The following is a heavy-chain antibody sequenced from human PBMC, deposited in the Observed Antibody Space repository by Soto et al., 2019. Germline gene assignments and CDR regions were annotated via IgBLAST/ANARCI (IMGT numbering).Heavy chain of an antibody. CDR1: GFSLSTSGVG. D-gene: IGHD2-15*01. Sequence: QITLKESGPTLVKPTQTLTLTCTFSGFSLSTSGVGVGWIRQPPGKALEWLALIYWDDDKRYSPSLKSRLTITKDTSKNQVVLTMTNMDPVDTATYYCAHRPTGYCSGGSCYSDWFDPWGQGTLVTFSS. CDR2: IYWDDDK. J-gene: IGHJ5*02. V-gene: IGHV2-5*02. CDR3: AHRPTGYCSGGSCYSDWFDP.